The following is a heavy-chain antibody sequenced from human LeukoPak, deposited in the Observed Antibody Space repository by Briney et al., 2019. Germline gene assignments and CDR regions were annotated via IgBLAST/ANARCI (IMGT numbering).Heavy chain of an antibody. CDR2: ISGSGGST. CDR3: AKDLRGLRDPIDY. D-gene: IGHD2-2*02. V-gene: IGHV3-23*01. CDR1: GFTFSNYA. J-gene: IGHJ4*02. Sequence: GGSLRLSCSASGFTFSNYAMSWVRQAPGKGLEWVSTISGSGGSTNSADSVKGRFTISRDNSKNILYLQMNSLRAEDTAVYYCAKDLRGLRDPIDYWGQGTLVTVSS.